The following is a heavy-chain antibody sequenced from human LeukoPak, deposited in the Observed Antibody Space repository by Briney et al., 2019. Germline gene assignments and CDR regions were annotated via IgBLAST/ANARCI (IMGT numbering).Heavy chain of an antibody. CDR3: ARAVPVVHPYYYYYMDV. V-gene: IGHV4-59*01. CDR1: GGSISSYY. D-gene: IGHD2-2*01. CDR2: IYYSGST. J-gene: IGHJ6*03. Sequence: SQTLSLTCTVSGGSISSYYWSWIRQPPGNGLERIGYIYYSGSTNYNPSLKSRVATSVDTSKNQFSLKLSSVTAADTAVYYCARAVPVVHPYYYYYMDVWGKGTTVTVSS.